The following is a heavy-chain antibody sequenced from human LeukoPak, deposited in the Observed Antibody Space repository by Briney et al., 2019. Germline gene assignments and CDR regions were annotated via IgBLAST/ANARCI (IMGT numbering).Heavy chain of an antibody. Sequence: ASVKVSCKASGYTFTSYDINWVRQSPGQGLEWMGWINPNSGGTNYAQKFQGWVTMTRDTSISTAYMELSRLRSDDTAVYYCARGSRYFDWSYRYWGQGTLVTVSS. CDR3: ARGSRYFDWSYRY. V-gene: IGHV1-2*04. D-gene: IGHD3-9*01. CDR1: GYTFTSYD. CDR2: INPNSGGT. J-gene: IGHJ4*02.